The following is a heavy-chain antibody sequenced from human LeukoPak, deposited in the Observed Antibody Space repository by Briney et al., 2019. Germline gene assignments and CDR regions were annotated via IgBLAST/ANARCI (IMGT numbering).Heavy chain of an antibody. CDR1: GGSISSYY. J-gene: IGHJ5*02. CDR3: AKMSSSPNWFDP. V-gene: IGHV4-59*01. Sequence: KSSETLSLTCTVSGGSISSYYWSWIRQPPGKGLEWIGYIYYSGSTNYNPSLKSRVTISVDTSKNQFSLKLCSVTAADTAVYFCAKMSSSPNWFDPWGQGTLVTVSS. CDR2: IYYSGST. D-gene: IGHD2-15*01.